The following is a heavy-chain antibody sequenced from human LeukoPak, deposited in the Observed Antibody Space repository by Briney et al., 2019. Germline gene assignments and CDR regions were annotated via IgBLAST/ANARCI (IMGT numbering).Heavy chain of an antibody. Sequence: GASVTVSCKASGYTFTGYYMHWVRQAPGQGREWMGWINANSGDTKYAQKFQGRVTMTRDTSISTAYMELSRLRSDDTAMYYCAREISGYSDYWGQGTLVTVSS. CDR2: INANSGDT. CDR3: AREISGYSDY. CDR1: GYTFTGYY. V-gene: IGHV1-2*02. J-gene: IGHJ4*02. D-gene: IGHD3-22*01.